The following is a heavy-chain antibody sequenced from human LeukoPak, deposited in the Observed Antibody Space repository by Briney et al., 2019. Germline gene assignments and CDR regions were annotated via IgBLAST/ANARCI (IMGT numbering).Heavy chain of an antibody. CDR1: GGSITGSN. V-gene: IGHV4-59*08. D-gene: IGHD5-12*01. CDR3: AGRPSNVDIVATSPYGMDV. CDR2: IYYRGST. Sequence: LEALSLTSADSGGSITGSNTSWIRQPPGEGLESSSQIYYRGSTNYTPPPKSRVTISVDTSKNQFSLKLRSMTAAHTAVSYCAGRPSNVDIVATSPYGMDVWGQGTTVTVPS. J-gene: IGHJ6*02.